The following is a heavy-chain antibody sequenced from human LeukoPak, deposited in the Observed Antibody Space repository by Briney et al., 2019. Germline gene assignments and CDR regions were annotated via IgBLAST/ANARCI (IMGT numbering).Heavy chain of an antibody. V-gene: IGHV1-3*01. D-gene: IGHD6-13*01. Sequence: GASVKVSCKASGYTFTSYAMHWVRQAPGQRLEWMGWINAGNGNTKYSQKFQGRVTITRDTSASTAYMELSSLRSEDTAVYYCAIAYSSSWYYFDYWGQGTLVTVSS. CDR1: GYTFTSYA. CDR2: INAGNGNT. J-gene: IGHJ4*02. CDR3: AIAYSSSWYYFDY.